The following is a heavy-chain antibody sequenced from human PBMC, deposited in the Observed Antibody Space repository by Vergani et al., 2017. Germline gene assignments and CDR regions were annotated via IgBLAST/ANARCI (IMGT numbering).Heavy chain of an antibody. CDR3: ARDGGEYDKDALDV. J-gene: IGHJ3*01. CDR1: GASVNSYY. CDR2: VSFRGDT. D-gene: IGHD2-21*01. Sequence: QVKLQESGPGLVKPSETLSLTCTVSGASVNSYYWSWIRQPPGKGLEWMGYVSFRGDTLYDPSLRSRAIMSVDASKKQFSLKLTSVTAADTAVYYCARDGGEYDKDALDVWGQGTKVTVTS. V-gene: IGHV4-59*02.